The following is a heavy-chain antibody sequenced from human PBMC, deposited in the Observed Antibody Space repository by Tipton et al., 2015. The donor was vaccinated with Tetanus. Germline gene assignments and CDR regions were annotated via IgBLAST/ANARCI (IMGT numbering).Heavy chain of an antibody. J-gene: IGHJ4*02. Sequence: TLSLTCTVSGGSLTSSLYYWGWIRQPPGKGLEWIGNFYNGDTTHYNVSLGGRVTISVDTSKHQFSLKLTSLSAADTAVYYCARQTSTGIGGRGPFDYWGQGTVVIVSS. D-gene: IGHD2-15*01. CDR3: ARQTSTGIGGRGPFDY. CDR2: FYNGDTT. CDR1: GGSLTSSLYY. V-gene: IGHV4-39*01.